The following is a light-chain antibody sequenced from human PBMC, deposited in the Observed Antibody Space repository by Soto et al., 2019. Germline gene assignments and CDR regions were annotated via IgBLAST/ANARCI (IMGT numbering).Light chain of an antibody. CDR2: DAS. Sequence: EIVLTQSPGTLSLSPGDGATLSCRPSQSVASSSLAWYLQKPGQAPRLLIYDASSRATGIPDRFSGSGSGTDFTLTISRLEPEDFAVYFCQQYGGSSTFGQGTKVAI. CDR3: QQYGGSST. CDR1: QSVASSS. J-gene: IGKJ1*01. V-gene: IGKV3-20*01.